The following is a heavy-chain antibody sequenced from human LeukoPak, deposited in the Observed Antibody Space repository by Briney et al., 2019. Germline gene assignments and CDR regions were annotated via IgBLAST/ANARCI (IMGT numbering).Heavy chain of an antibody. CDR2: ISGSGGST. J-gene: IGHJ4*02. CDR1: GFTFSSYA. Sequence: GGSLRLSCAASGFTFSSYAMSWVRQAPGKGLEWVSVISGSGGSTYYADSVKGRFTISRDNYKNTLYLQMKSLRAKDTAVYYCAKSPGVSVAAADTGMFDYWGQGTLVTVSS. V-gene: IGHV3-23*01. CDR3: AKSPGVSVAAADTGMFDY. D-gene: IGHD6-13*01.